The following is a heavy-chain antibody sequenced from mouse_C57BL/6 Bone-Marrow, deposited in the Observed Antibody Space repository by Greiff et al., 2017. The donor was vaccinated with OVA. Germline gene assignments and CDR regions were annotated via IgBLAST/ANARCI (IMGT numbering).Heavy chain of an antibody. CDR2: ISSGGDYI. CDR3: TRLLDAMDY. CDR1: GFTFSSYA. V-gene: IGHV5-9-1*02. Sequence: EVQRVESGEGLVKPGGSLKLSCAASGFTFSSYAMSLVRQTPEKRLEWVAYISSGGDYIYYADTVKGRFTISRDNARNTLYLQMSSLKSEDTAMYYCTRLLDAMDYWGQGTAVTVSS. D-gene: IGHD2-1*01. J-gene: IGHJ4*01.